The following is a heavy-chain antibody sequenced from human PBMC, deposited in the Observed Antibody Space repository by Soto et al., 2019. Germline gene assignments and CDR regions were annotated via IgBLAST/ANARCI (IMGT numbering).Heavy chain of an antibody. CDR2: SYPSGST. CDR3: PSEYSYHFDP. J-gene: IGHJ5*02. CDR1: GFAISGYH. D-gene: IGHD5-18*01. V-gene: IGHV4-4*07. Sequence: SEALSLTCTVSGFAISGYHWCWIRQPAGEGLEWIGRSYPSGSTNYNPSLKSRLTMSVDTSKNQPSLKLTSPTAAGTAVYSCPSEYSYHFDPWGQGTQVTASS.